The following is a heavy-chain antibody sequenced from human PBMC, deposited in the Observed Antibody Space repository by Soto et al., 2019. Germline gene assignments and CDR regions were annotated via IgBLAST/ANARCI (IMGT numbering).Heavy chain of an antibody. CDR2: INSDGSTT. D-gene: IGHD6-19*01. Sequence: EVHLVESGGGLVQPGGSLRLSCAASGFTFSNHWMHWVRQAPGKGLEWVSRINSDGSTTTYADSVKGRFTISRHNAKNTLYLQLNSLRAEDTALYYCARGYSSGPDYWGQGTLVTVSS. V-gene: IGHV3-74*01. CDR1: GFTFSNHW. J-gene: IGHJ4*02. CDR3: ARGYSSGPDY.